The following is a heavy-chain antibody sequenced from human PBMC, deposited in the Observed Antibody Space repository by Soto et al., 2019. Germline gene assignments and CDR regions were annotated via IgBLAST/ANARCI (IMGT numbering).Heavy chain of an antibody. CDR3: ARDDSGYGGNWFDP. V-gene: IGHV3-48*02. J-gene: IGHJ5*02. Sequence: ESGGGLVQPGGSLRLSCAASGFTFSSYSMNWVRQAPGKGLEWVSYISSSSSTIYYADSVKGRFTISRDNAKNSLYLQMNSLRDEDTAVYYCARDDSGYGGNWFDPWGQGTLVTVSS. CDR1: GFTFSSYS. CDR2: ISSSSSTI. D-gene: IGHD5-12*01.